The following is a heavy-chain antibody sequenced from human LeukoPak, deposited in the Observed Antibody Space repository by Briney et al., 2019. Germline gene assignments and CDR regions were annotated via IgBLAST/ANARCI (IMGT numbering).Heavy chain of an antibody. CDR3: ARDLVVVVSHLGY. Sequence: SVKVSCKASGGTFSSYTISWVRQAPGQGLEWMGRIIPILGIANYAQKFQGRVTITADKSTSTAYMELSSLRSEDTAVYYCARDLVVVVSHLGYWGQGTLVTVSS. CDR2: IIPILGIA. D-gene: IGHD3-22*01. V-gene: IGHV1-69*04. J-gene: IGHJ4*02. CDR1: GGTFSSYT.